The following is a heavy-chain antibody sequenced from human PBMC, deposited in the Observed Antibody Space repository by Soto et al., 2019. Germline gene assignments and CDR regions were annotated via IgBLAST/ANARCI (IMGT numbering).Heavy chain of an antibody. CDR3: AGGCSSTSCYGNFDP. CDR1: GGSFSGYY. Sequence: SETLSLTCAVCGGSFSGYYWSWIRQPPGKGLEWIGEINHSGSTNYNPSLKSRVTISVDTSKNQFSLKLSSVTAADTAVYYCAGGCSSTSCYGNFDPWGRGTLVTVSS. CDR2: INHSGST. D-gene: IGHD2-2*01. J-gene: IGHJ5*02. V-gene: IGHV4-34*01.